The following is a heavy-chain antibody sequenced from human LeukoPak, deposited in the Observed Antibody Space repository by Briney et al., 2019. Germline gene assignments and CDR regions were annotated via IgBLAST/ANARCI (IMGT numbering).Heavy chain of an antibody. J-gene: IGHJ4*02. CDR3: ARGAYSRGWTTFDY. CDR2: ISYNGSDK. D-gene: IGHD6-19*01. CDR1: GFTFSSYA. V-gene: IGHV3-30*04. Sequence: TGRSLRLSCAASGFTFSSYAMHWVRQAPGKGLVWVALISYNGSDKYYIDSVKGRFTISRDNSKNTLYVQMNSLRAEDTAVYYCARGAYSRGWTTFDYWGQGILVTVSS.